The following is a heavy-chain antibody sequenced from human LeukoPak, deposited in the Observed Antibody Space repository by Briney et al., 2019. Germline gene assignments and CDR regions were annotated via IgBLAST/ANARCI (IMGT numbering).Heavy chain of an antibody. CDR3: ARRGTAGTGDY. D-gene: IGHD6-13*01. V-gene: IGHV3-74*01. CDR1: GFAFSSYW. Sequence: PGGSLRLSCAASGFAFSSYWMHWVRQAPGKGLVWVSRINSDGSSTSYADSVKGRFTISRDNAKNTLYLQMNSLRAEDTAVYYCARRGTAGTGDYWGQGTLVTVSS. CDR2: INSDGSST. J-gene: IGHJ4*02.